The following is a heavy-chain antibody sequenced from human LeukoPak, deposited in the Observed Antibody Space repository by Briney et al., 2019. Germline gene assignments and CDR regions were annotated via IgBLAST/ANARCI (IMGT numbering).Heavy chain of an antibody. V-gene: IGHV4-4*02. CDR1: GGSVSSNNW. CDR3: ARVNINNWHSCDY. Sequence: SETLSLTCAVSGGSVSSNNWWGWVRQPPGKGLEWIGEIYHSGSPNYNPSLKSRVTISVDKSRNHFSLNLSSVTAADTAVYYCARVNINNWHSCDYWGQGTLVTVSS. J-gene: IGHJ4*02. D-gene: IGHD1-1*01. CDR2: IYHSGSP.